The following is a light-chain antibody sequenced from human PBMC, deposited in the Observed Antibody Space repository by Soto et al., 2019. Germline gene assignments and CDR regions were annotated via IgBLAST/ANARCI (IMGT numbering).Light chain of an antibody. CDR1: TSDIGTNA. Sequence: QSVLTQPPSASGTPGQRVTVSCSGSTSDIGTNAVNWFKHLPGTAPRLLIYTNNQRPSGVPDRFSGSKSGTSASLAISGLQSEDESTYYCATWHDIFYVFGTGTQLTVL. CDR3: ATWHDIFYV. CDR2: TNN. V-gene: IGLV1-44*01. J-gene: IGLJ1*01.